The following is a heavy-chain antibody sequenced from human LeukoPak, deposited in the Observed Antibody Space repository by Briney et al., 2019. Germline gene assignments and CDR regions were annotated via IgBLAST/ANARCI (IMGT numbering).Heavy chain of an antibody. CDR3: ARDAELRFLGWSPFIEAFDI. V-gene: IGHV1-2*02. CDR2: ANPSSGDT. Sequence: ASVKVSCKASGYTFTGYYIHWVRQAPGQGLEWMGWANPSSGDTYYAQKFQGRVTMTRDTSISTAYMELSRLRSDDTAVYYCARDAELRFLGWSPFIEAFDIWGQGTMVTVSS. D-gene: IGHD3-3*01. J-gene: IGHJ3*02. CDR1: GYTFTGYY.